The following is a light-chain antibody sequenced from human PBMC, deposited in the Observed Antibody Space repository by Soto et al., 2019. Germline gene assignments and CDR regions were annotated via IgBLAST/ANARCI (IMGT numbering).Light chain of an antibody. CDR1: SGSVSTSYF. CDR3: VLFVGSGIWV. J-gene: IGLJ3*02. CDR2: NTN. V-gene: IGLV8-61*01. Sequence: QAVVTQEPSFSVSPGRTVTLTCGLSSGSVSTSYFPSWYQQTPGQAPRTLIYNTNTRSSGVPDRFSGSILGTKAALTITGAQADEESDYYCVLFVGSGIWVFGGGTKVTVL.